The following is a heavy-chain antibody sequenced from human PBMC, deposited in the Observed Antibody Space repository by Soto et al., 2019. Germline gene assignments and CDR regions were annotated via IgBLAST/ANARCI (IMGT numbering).Heavy chain of an antibody. CDR1: GDSVSSNSAA. J-gene: IGHJ6*02. CDR2: TYHRSKWYN. D-gene: IGHD5-12*01. CDR3: AREVDSGYDWGVGYYYYYYGMDV. Sequence: PSQTLSLTCAISGDSVSSNSAAWNWIRQSPSRGLEWLGRTYHRSKWYNDYAVSVKSRITINPDTSKNQSSLQLNSVTPEETAVYYCAREVDSGYDWGVGYYYYYYGMDVWGQGTTVTVSS. V-gene: IGHV6-1*01.